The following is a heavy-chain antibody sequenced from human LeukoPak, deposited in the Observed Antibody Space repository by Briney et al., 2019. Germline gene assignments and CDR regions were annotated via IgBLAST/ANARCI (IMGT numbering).Heavy chain of an antibody. D-gene: IGHD6-6*01. V-gene: IGHV3-48*04. CDR1: GFTFSSYS. Sequence: GGSLRLSCAASGFTFSSYSMSWVRQAPGKGLEWVSYISSSSSTIYYADSVKGRFTISRDNAKNSLYLQMNSLRAEDTAVYYCARDVRIAARGYYYYYMDVWGKGTTVTVSS. CDR2: ISSSSSTI. J-gene: IGHJ6*03. CDR3: ARDVRIAARGYYYYYMDV.